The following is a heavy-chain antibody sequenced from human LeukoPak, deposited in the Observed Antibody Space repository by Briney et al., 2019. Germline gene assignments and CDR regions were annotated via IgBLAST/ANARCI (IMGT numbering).Heavy chain of an antibody. CDR3: AKAPVTSCRGAYCYPFDS. Sequence: GGSLRLSCAASGFTFNSYGMHWVRQAPGKGLEWVAVISYDGSNKYYADSVKGRFTISRDNSKNMLYLQMHSLRAEDAAVYFCAKAPVTSCRGAYCYPFDSWGQGTLVTVSS. J-gene: IGHJ4*02. D-gene: IGHD2-21*01. CDR2: ISYDGSNK. CDR1: GFTFNSYG. V-gene: IGHV3-30*18.